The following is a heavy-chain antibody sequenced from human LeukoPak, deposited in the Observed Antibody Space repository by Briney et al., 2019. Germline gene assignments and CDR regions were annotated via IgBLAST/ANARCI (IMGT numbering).Heavy chain of an antibody. CDR1: GFTFSTYA. CDR2: ISFDENNK. J-gene: IGHJ4*02. D-gene: IGHD5-12*01. V-gene: IGHV3-30*04. CDR3: ARDINSGYAQGDY. Sequence: GGSLRLSCAASGFTFSTYAIHWVRQAPGKGLEWVAVISFDENNKHYADSVKGRFTISRDNSKNTLFLQMNSLRPEDTAVYYCARDINSGYAQGDYWGQGTLVTVSS.